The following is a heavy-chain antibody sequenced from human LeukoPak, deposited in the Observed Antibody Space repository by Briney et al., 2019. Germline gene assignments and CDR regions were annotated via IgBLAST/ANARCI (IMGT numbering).Heavy chain of an antibody. CDR1: GGSFSVYY. J-gene: IGHJ4*02. D-gene: IGHD3-3*01. CDR3: ARGATLEWLLSDFDY. V-gene: IGHV4-34*01. CDR2: INHSGST. Sequence: PSETLSLTCAVYGGSFSVYYWSWIRQPPGKGLEWIGEINHSGSTNYNPSLKSRVTISVDTSKNQFSLKLSSVTAADTAVYYCARGATLEWLLSDFDYWGQGALVTVSS.